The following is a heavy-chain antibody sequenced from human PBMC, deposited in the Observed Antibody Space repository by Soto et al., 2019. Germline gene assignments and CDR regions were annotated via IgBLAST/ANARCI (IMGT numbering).Heavy chain of an antibody. CDR2: ISGSGGST. Sequence: PGGSLRLSCAASGFTFSSYAMSWVRQAPGKGLEWVPAISGSGGSTYYADSVKGRFTISRDNSKNTLYLQMNSLRAEDTAVYYCAKALSTWYYYDSSGFDYWGQGTLVTVSS. V-gene: IGHV3-23*01. CDR1: GFTFSSYA. CDR3: AKALSTWYYYDSSGFDY. D-gene: IGHD3-22*01. J-gene: IGHJ4*02.